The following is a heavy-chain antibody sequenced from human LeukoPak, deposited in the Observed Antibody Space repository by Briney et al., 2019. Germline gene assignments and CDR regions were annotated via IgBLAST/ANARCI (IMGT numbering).Heavy chain of an antibody. D-gene: IGHD6-13*01. CDR1: GYTFTGYY. CDR2: INPNSGGT. J-gene: IGHJ4*02. Sequence: ASVKVSCKASGYTFTGYYMHWVRQAPGQGLEWMGWINPNSGGTKYAQKFQGRVTMTRDTSISTAYVELSRLRSDDTAVYYCARDKGSAAGTLDYWGQGTLVTVSS. V-gene: IGHV1-2*02. CDR3: ARDKGSAAGTLDY.